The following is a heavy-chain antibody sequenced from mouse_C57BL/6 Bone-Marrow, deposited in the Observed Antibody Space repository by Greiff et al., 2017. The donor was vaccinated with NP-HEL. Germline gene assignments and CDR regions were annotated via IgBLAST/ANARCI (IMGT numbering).Heavy chain of an antibody. V-gene: IGHV1-64*01. CDR2: IHPNSGST. J-gene: IGHJ2*01. Sequence: VQLQQPGAELVKPGASVKLSCKASGYTFTSYWMHWVKQRPGQGLEWIGMIHPNSGSTNYNEKFKSKATLTVDKSSSTAYIQLSSLTSEDSAVYYCARHYYGNYVGYYFDYWGQGTTLTVSS. CDR1: GYTFTSYW. CDR3: ARHYYGNYVGYYFDY. D-gene: IGHD2-1*01.